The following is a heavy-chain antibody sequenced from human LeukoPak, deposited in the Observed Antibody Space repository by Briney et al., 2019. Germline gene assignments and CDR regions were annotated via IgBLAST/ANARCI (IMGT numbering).Heavy chain of an antibody. CDR2: ISSSSSTI. Sequence: GGSLRLSCAASGSTFSSYSMNWVRQAPGKGLEWVSYISSSSSTIYYADSVKGRFTISRDNAKNSLYLQMNSLRAEDTAVYYCASSSGDYDGFDPWGQGTLVTVSS. J-gene: IGHJ5*02. CDR3: ASSSGDYDGFDP. V-gene: IGHV3-48*01. D-gene: IGHD4-17*01. CDR1: GSTFSSYS.